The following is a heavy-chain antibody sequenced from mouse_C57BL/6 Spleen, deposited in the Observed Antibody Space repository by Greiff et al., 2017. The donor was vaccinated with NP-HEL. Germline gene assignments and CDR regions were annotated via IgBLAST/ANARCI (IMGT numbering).Heavy chain of an antibody. J-gene: IGHJ4*01. Sequence: EVQLQQSGPELVKPGASVKISCKASGYSFTGYYMNWVKQSPEKSLEWIGEINPSTGGTTYNQKFKAKATLTVDKSSSTAYMQLKSLTSEDSAVYYCARGREGYAMDYWGQGTSVTVSS. CDR1: GYSFTGYY. CDR3: ARGREGYAMDY. V-gene: IGHV1-42*01. CDR2: INPSTGGT.